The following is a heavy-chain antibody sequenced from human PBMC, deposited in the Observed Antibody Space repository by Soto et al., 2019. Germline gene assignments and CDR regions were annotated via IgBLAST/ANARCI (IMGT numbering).Heavy chain of an antibody. Sequence: ASVKVSCKASGYTFTGYYMHWVRQAPGQGLEWMGWINPNSGGTNYAQKFQGRVTMTSDTAISTAYMELSSLRSDDTAVYYCAPCITGATRCWFDTWGQGTLVNVSS. CDR1: GYTFTGYY. CDR3: APCITGATRCWFDT. V-gene: IGHV1-2*02. CDR2: INPNSGGT. J-gene: IGHJ5*02. D-gene: IGHD1-7*01.